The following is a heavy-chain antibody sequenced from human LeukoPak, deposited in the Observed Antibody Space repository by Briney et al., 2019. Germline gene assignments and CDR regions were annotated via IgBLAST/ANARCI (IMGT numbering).Heavy chain of an antibody. V-gene: IGHV3-7*03. D-gene: IGHD4-23*01. CDR1: GFLFSNSW. Sequence: PGGSLRLSCEASGFLFSNSWMSWVRQAPGKGLEWVANINQDGSERNYVDSVKGRFTISRDDAKESLYLQMNGLRAEDTAVYFCVRDRGYSTFDYWGQGTLVTVSS. J-gene: IGHJ4*02. CDR3: VRDRGYSTFDY. CDR2: INQDGSER.